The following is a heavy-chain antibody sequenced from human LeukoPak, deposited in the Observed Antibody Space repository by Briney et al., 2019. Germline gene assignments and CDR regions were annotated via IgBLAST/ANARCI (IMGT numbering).Heavy chain of an antibody. CDR1: GYSFTSYW. D-gene: IGHD2-15*01. J-gene: IGHJ3*02. CDR2: INPGDSDT. CDR3: ARQAYATRFDAFDI. V-gene: IGHV5-51*01. Sequence: GESLKISCKGSGYSFTSYWIAWVRQTPGKGLEWMGLINPGDSDTRYSLSFQGQVTISVDKSISTAYLQWSSLKASDTAMYYCARQAYATRFDAFDIWGQGTMVTVSS.